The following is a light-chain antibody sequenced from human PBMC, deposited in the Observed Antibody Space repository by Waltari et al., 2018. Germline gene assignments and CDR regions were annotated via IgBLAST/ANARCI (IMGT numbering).Light chain of an antibody. CDR1: SSDVGSYNL. CDR2: EGS. CDR3: CSYAGGSAPYV. Sequence: QSALTQPASVSGSPGQSITISCTGTSSDVGSYNLVSWFQQHPGKAPKLMIYEGSKRPLGVSNRFSGSKSGNAASRTISGLQAEDEADYYCCSYAGGSAPYVFGTGTKVTVL. V-gene: IGLV2-23*01. J-gene: IGLJ1*01.